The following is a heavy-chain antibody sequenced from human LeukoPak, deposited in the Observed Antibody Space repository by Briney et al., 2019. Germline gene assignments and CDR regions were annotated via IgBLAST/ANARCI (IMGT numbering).Heavy chain of an antibody. CDR3: ARDLVSNYDSSGYSVL. D-gene: IGHD3-22*01. J-gene: IGHJ4*02. Sequence: PSQTLSLTCTVSGGSISSGSYYWSWIRQPAGKGLEWIGRIYTSGSTNYNPSLKSRVTISVDTSKNQFSLKLSSVTAADTAVYYCARDLVSNYDSSGYSVLWGQGTLVTVSS. V-gene: IGHV4-61*02. CDR2: IYTSGST. CDR1: GGSISSGSYY.